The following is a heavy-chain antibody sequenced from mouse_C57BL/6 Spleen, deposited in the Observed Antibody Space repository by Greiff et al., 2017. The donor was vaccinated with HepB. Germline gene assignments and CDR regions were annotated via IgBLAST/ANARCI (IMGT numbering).Heavy chain of an antibody. J-gene: IGHJ3*01. Sequence: QVQLQQSGPELVKPGASVKISCKASGYAFSSSWMNWVKQRPGKGLEWIGRIYPGDGATNYNGKFKGKATLTADTSSSTAYMQLSSLTSEDSAVYFGDGDSSGYGGFAYWGQGTLVTVSA. CDR2: IYPGDGAT. CDR3: DGDSSGYGGFAY. CDR1: GYAFSSSW. V-gene: IGHV1-82*01. D-gene: IGHD3-2*02.